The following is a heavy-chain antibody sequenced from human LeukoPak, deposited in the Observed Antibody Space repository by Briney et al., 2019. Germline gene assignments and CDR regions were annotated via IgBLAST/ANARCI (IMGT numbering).Heavy chain of an antibody. J-gene: IGHJ5*02. CDR2: ISGSGGST. CDR1: GFSFTTYA. CDR3: GKENKLAS. V-gene: IGHV3-23*01. Sequence: GGSLRLSCAASGFSFTTYAMAWVRQAPGKGLEWVASISGSGGSTFYADSVRGRFTISRDTSKDMLYLQTNSLRADDTAIYYCGKENKLASWGQGALVTVTS. D-gene: IGHD1/OR15-1a*01.